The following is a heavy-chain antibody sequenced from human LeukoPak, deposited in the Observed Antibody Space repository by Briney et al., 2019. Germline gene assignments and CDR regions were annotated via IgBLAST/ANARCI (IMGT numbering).Heavy chain of an antibody. CDR2: IYYSGST. CDR1: GGSISSYY. V-gene: IGHV4-59*01. CDR3: ARGSLAMVRGVILGY. Sequence: PSETLSLTCTVSGGSISSYYWSWIRQPPGKGLEWIGYIYYSGSTNYNPSLKSRVTISVDTSKNQFSLKLSSVTAADTAVYYCARGSLAMVRGVILGYWGQGTLVTVSS. J-gene: IGHJ4*02. D-gene: IGHD3-10*01.